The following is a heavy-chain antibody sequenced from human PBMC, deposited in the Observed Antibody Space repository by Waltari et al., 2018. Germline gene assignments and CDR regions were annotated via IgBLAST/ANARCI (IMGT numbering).Heavy chain of an antibody. D-gene: IGHD7-27*01. Sequence: QVQLQQWGAGLLKPSETLSLSCTVYGGSFSGYYWTWLRQTPGKGLEWIGEIGDSGGTKYTPSLKSRVTISLETSKNQFSLKLASVTAADTGMYYCARDSELGAVFDIWGQGTMVTVSS. CDR2: IGDSGGT. CDR1: GGSFSGYY. CDR3: ARDSELGAVFDI. V-gene: IGHV4-34*01. J-gene: IGHJ3*02.